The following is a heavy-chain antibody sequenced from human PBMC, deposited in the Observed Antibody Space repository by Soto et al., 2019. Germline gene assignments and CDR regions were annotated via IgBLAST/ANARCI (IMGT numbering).Heavy chain of an antibody. CDR2: IYSSENT. CDR3: ARLNGYCISTNCHGYYGMDV. V-gene: IGHV4-39*01. D-gene: IGHD2-2*03. Sequence: QLQLQESGPGLVKPSETLSLTCTVSGDSVSTNSYSWGWIRQSPGKGLEWIGTIYSSENTYYNPSLLRRVTLSVDTSKNEFSLRLSSVTAADTAVYYCARLNGYCISTNCHGYYGMDVWGQGTTVTVSS. J-gene: IGHJ6*02. CDR1: GDSVSTNSYS.